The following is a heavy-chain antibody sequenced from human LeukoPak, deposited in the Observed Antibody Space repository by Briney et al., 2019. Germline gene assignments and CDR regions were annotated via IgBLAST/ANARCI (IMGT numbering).Heavy chain of an antibody. CDR2: ITGSGTYI. CDR1: GFTFSRSS. V-gene: IGHV3-21*01. D-gene: IGHD3-22*01. Sequence: GGSLRLSCAAPGFTFSRSSMSWVRQAPGKGPEWVSSITGSGTYIYYADSVKGRFTISRDNIQRSVYLQMNSLRAEDTAVYYCAREYYYDTDAGNYWGPGTLVTVSS. CDR3: AREYYYDTDAGNY. J-gene: IGHJ4*02.